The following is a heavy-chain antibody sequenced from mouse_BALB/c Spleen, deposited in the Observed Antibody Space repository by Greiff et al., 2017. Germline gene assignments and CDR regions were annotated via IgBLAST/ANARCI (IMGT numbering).Heavy chain of an antibody. CDR1: GFTFSNYW. J-gene: IGHJ1*01. V-gene: IGHV6-6*02. Sequence: DVKLVESGGGLVQPGGSMKLSCVASGFTFSNYWMNWVRQSPEKGLEWVAEIRLKSNNYATHYAESVKGRFTISRDDSKSSVYLQMNNLRAEDTGIYYCTRDNWYFDVWGAGTTVTVSS. CDR3: TRDNWYFDV. CDR2: IRLKSNNYAT.